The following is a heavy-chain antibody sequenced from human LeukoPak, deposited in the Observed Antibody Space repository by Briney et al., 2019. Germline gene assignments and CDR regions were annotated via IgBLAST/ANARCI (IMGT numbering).Heavy chain of an antibody. CDR1: GGSIGTHY. CDR2: IYVTGT. J-gene: IGHJ6*03. Sequence: SETLSLTCTVSGGSIGTHYWSWVRQSPGTGLEWIGYIYVTGTRYNPYLQSRVTISVDRSRNQFFLKMTSVAAADTAVYYCARHIGGGIEDMDVWGRGTKVTVSS. D-gene: IGHD3-16*02. CDR3: ARHIGGGIEDMDV. V-gene: IGHV4-59*08.